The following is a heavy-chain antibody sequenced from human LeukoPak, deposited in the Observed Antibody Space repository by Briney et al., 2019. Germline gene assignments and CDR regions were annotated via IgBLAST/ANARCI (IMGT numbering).Heavy chain of an antibody. J-gene: IGHJ4*02. Sequence: PGRSLRLSCAASGFTFDDYAMHWVRQAPGKGLEWVSGISWNSGSIGYADSVKGRFTISRDNAKNSLYLQMNSLRAEDTALYYCAKEGVYSYRHGEFDYWGQGTLVTVSS. CDR3: AKEGVYSYRHGEFDY. CDR1: GFTFDDYA. D-gene: IGHD5-18*01. CDR2: ISWNSGSI. V-gene: IGHV3-9*01.